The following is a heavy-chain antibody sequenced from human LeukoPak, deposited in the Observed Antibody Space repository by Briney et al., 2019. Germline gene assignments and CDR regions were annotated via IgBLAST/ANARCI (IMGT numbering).Heavy chain of an antibody. D-gene: IGHD4-17*01. CDR3: ARDYDGYDDYRKWDY. CDR2: INLKSGGT. Sequence: RASVKVSCKVSGYTFTDYYMHWVRQAPGQGLEWMAWINLKSGGTRRAQKFQGRVTMTRDTSTSTAFMEVSRLRSDDTAVYYCARDYDGYDDYRKWDYWGQGTLVTVSS. V-gene: IGHV1-2*02. CDR1: GYTFTDYY. J-gene: IGHJ4*02.